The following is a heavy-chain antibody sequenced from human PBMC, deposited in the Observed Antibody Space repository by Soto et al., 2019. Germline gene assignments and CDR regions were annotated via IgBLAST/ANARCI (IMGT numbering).Heavy chain of an antibody. CDR3: AVKLVRPGVGWFDP. CDR2: IYYSGST. J-gene: IGHJ5*02. Sequence: ETLCRTGPVPGASISSSSYYWGWIRQPPGKGLEWIGSIYYSGSTYYNPSLKSRVTISVDTSKNQFSLKLSSVTAADTAVYYCAVKLVRPGVGWFDPWGQGTLVTVYS. V-gene: IGHV4-39*01. CDR1: GASISSSSYY. D-gene: IGHD6-6*01.